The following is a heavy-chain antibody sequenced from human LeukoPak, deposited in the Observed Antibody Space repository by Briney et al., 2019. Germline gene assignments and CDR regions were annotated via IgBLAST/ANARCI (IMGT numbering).Heavy chain of an antibody. V-gene: IGHV3-74*01. CDR3: ARRIQGMAPYYFDY. CDR1: GFTFSSYW. D-gene: IGHD5-24*01. CDR2: INSDGGST. J-gene: IGHJ4*02. Sequence: GGSLRLSCTASGFTFSSYWMHRVRQAPGKGLVWVSRINSDGGSTSYADSVKGRFTISRDNARNTLYLQMNSLRAEDTAVYYCARRIQGMAPYYFDYWGQGTLVTVSS.